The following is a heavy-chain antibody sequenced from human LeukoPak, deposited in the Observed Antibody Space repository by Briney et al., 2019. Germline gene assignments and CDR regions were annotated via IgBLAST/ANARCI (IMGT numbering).Heavy chain of an antibody. CDR1: GGSISNSY. Sequence: SETLSLTCTVSGGSISNSYWTWIRQPPGKGLEWIGHIYYSGSTNYNPSLKSRVTISVDTSKNQFSLKLTSVNAADTAFYYCARVIAGTEAFDIWGPGTLVTVSS. V-gene: IGHV4-59*01. CDR3: ARVIAGTEAFDI. J-gene: IGHJ3*02. D-gene: IGHD2-21*01. CDR2: IYYSGST.